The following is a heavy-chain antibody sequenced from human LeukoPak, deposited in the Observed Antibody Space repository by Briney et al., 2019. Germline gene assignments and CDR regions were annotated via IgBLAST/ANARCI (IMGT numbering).Heavy chain of an antibody. CDR2: ISYDGSNK. D-gene: IGHD3-10*01. CDR3: AKDTRGSGSYYHRRGYFDY. V-gene: IGHV3-30*18. CDR1: GFTFSIYG. J-gene: IGHJ4*02. Sequence: PGRSLRLSCAASGFTFSIYGMHWVREASGKGREGGAVISYDGSNKYYAEVVKGRFTISRDNSENTLYLQMNRLRAEYTAVYYCAKDTRGSGSYYHRRGYFDYWGQGTLVTVSS.